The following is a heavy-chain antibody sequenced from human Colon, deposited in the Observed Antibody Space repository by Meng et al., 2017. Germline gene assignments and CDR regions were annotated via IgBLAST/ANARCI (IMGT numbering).Heavy chain of an antibody. CDR3: ASFPPPGKQWLVTDY. D-gene: IGHD6-19*01. CDR2: IYHSGST. V-gene: IGHV4-4*02. Sequence: VPLQYAGPGMVKPSGTLSLTCAGSGGSISSSNWWSWVRQPPGKGLEWIGEIYHSGSTNYNPSLKSRVTISVDKSKNQFSLKLSSVTAADTAVYYCASFPPPGKQWLVTDYWGQGTLVTVSS. CDR1: GGSISSSNW. J-gene: IGHJ4*02.